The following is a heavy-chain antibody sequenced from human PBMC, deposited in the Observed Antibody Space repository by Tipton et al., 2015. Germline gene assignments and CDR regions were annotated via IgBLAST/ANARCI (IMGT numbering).Heavy chain of an antibody. CDR1: GFTFSSYS. J-gene: IGHJ4*02. V-gene: IGHV3-48*02. Sequence: SLRLSCAASGFTFSSYSMNWVRQAPGKGLEWVSYISTSGSTIYYADSVKDRFTISRDNAKNSLYLQMNSLRDDDTAVYYCARDDGDYVLGEFDYWGQGTLVAVSS. CDR3: ARDDGDYVLGEFDY. CDR2: ISTSGSTI. D-gene: IGHD4-17*01.